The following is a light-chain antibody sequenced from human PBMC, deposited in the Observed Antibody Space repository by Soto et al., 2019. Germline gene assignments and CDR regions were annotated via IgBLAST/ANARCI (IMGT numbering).Light chain of an antibody. Sequence: EIVLTQSPATLSLSPGERATLSCRASQSVSSNLAWYQQKPGQAPRLLIYDASNRATGIPARFSGSGSRTDFTLTISSLEPEDFAVYYCQQRSNRPLTFGGGTKVEIK. CDR1: QSVSSN. CDR2: DAS. V-gene: IGKV3-11*01. J-gene: IGKJ4*01. CDR3: QQRSNRPLT.